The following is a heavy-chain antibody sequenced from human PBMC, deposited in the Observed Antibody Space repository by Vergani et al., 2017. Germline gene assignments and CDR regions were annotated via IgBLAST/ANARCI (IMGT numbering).Heavy chain of an antibody. CDR3: VRDVRVSHA. Sequence: EVQMVESGGGLVKPGGSLRLSCVASGFTFSHYSMIWVRQAPGKGVEWVSSISDNNDDVYYANSVKGRFTISRDNAKNSLCQDRSSLRAEDTAVYYCVRDVRVSHAWGEGTLVAVSS. CDR1: GFTFSHYS. J-gene: IGHJ3*01. CDR2: ISDNNDDV. V-gene: IGHV3-21*01.